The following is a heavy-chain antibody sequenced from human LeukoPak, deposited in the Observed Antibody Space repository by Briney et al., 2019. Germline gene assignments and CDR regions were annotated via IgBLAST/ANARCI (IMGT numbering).Heavy chain of an antibody. CDR1: GFTFSSFE. D-gene: IGHD5-12*01. Sequence: GGSLRLSCAASGFTFSSFEMNWVRQAPGKGLEWVSYISSSASTIYYADSVKGRFTISRDNAKNSLYPQMNSLRAEDTAVYYCAREMGGYPFDYWGQGTLVTVSS. V-gene: IGHV3-48*03. CDR2: ISSSASTI. J-gene: IGHJ4*02. CDR3: AREMGGYPFDY.